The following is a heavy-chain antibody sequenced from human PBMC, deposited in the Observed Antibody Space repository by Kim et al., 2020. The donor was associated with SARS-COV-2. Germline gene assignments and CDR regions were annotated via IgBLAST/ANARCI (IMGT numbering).Heavy chain of an antibody. CDR3: ARNPSILWWYGAFDI. V-gene: IGHV3-48*02. CDR1: GFTFSSYS. J-gene: IGHJ3*02. D-gene: IGHD2-21*01. Sequence: GGSLRLSCAASGFTFSSYSMNWVRQAPGKGLEWVSYISSSSTIYYADSVKGRFTISRDNAKNSLYLQMNSLRDEDTAVYYCARNPSILWWYGAFDIWGQGTMVTVSS. CDR2: ISSSSTI.